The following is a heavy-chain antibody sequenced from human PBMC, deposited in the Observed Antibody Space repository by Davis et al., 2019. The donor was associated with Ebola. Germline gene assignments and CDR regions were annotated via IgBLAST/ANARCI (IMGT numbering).Heavy chain of an antibody. D-gene: IGHD3-9*01. CDR2: IRYDGTNE. Sequence: GESLKISCAASGFIFSRYGMHWVRQAPGKGLEWVAFIRYDGTNENYADSVKGRFTISRDNSKNTLYLQMNSLRAEDTAVYYCAKTSYTGSPYYFDYWGQGTLVTVSS. J-gene: IGHJ4*02. CDR3: AKTSYTGSPYYFDY. V-gene: IGHV3-30*02. CDR1: GFIFSRYG.